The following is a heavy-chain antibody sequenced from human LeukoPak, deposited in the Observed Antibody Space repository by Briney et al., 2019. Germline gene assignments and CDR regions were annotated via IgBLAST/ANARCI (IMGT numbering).Heavy chain of an antibody. CDR3: AIDLWSGGSCCDAFDI. CDR1: GFTFSSYG. V-gene: IGHV3-23*01. Sequence: PGASLRLSCAASGFTFSSYGMSWVSQPPGKGREWVSGISGSGGSTYYADAGKGRFTIARDNSKNTLYLQMNSLRVEDTAVYYCAIDLWSGGSCCDAFDIWGQGTMVTVSS. CDR2: ISGSGGST. D-gene: IGHD2-15*01. J-gene: IGHJ3*02.